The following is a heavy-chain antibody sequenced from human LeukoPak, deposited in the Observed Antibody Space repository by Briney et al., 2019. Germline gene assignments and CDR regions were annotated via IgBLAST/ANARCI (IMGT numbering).Heavy chain of an antibody. Sequence: KSGGSLRLSCAASGFTFSSYSMNWVRQAPGKGLEWVSSISSSSSYIYYADSVKGRFTISRDNAKNSLYLQMNSLRAEDTAVYYCARAPGVRGVPDYWGQGTLVTVSS. CDR1: GFTFSSYS. V-gene: IGHV3-21*01. D-gene: IGHD3-10*01. J-gene: IGHJ4*02. CDR2: ISSSSSYI. CDR3: ARAPGVRGVPDY.